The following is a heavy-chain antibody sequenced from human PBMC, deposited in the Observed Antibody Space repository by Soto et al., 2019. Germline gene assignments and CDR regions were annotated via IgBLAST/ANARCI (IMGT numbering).Heavy chain of an antibody. J-gene: IGHJ4*02. V-gene: IGHV1-18*01. CDR2: INVHDGHT. D-gene: IGHD6-19*01. Sequence: GASVKVSCKASGYTFTTSGFSWVRQAPGQGLEWVAYINVHDGHTRYAQKFQGRVTLTTDTSTSTAYMELSSLRSDDTAVYFCVRDEQWLLDYWGQGTLVTVSS. CDR3: VRDEQWLLDY. CDR1: GYTFTTSG.